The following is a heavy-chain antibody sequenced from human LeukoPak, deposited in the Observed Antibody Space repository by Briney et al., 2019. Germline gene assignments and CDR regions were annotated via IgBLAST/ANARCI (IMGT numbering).Heavy chain of an antibody. CDR3: ARGSSGQGVYYFDY. Sequence: GGSLRLSCSASGFTFSSYAMHWVRQAPGKGLEYVSAISSNGGSTYYADSVKGRFTISRDNSKNTLYLQMNSLRAEDTAVYYCARGSSGQGVYYFDYWGQGTLVTVSS. CDR1: GFTFSSYA. CDR2: ISSNGGST. V-gene: IGHV3-64*04. J-gene: IGHJ4*02. D-gene: IGHD6-19*01.